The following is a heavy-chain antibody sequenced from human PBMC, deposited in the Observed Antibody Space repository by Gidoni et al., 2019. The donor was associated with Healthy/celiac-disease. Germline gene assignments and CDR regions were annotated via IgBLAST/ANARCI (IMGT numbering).Heavy chain of an antibody. CDR2: ISSSSSYI. J-gene: IGHJ4*02. CDR1: GFTFSSYS. CDR3: ARDLLGEYSSGQGDY. D-gene: IGHD6-19*01. Sequence: EVQLVEYGGGLVKPGGSLRLSCAASGFTFSSYSMNWVRQAPGKGLEWVSSISSSSSYIYYADSVKGRFTISRDNAKNSLYLQMNSLRAEDTAVYYCARDLLGEYSSGQGDYWGQGTLVTVSS. V-gene: IGHV3-21*01.